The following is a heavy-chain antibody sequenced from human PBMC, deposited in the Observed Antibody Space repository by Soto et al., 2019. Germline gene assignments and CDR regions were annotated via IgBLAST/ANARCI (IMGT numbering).Heavy chain of an antibody. J-gene: IGHJ4*02. V-gene: IGHV3-21*01. CDR3: ARALSKDGGGFDY. D-gene: IGHD3-16*01. Sequence: EVQLVESGGGLVQPGGSLRLSCAASGFTFSSYSMNWVRQAPGKGLEWVSSISSSSSYIYYADSVKGRFTISRDNAKNSLYLQMNSLRAEDTAVYYCARALSKDGGGFDYWGQGTLVTVSS. CDR1: GFTFSSYS. CDR2: ISSSSSYI.